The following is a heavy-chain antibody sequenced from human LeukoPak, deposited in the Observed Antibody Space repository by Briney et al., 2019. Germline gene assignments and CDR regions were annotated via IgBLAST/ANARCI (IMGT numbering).Heavy chain of an antibody. J-gene: IGHJ4*02. CDR3: ARGPYSSNWYVDY. V-gene: IGHV3-48*03. CDR2: ISRTGNSI. D-gene: IGHD6-13*01. Sequence: GGSLRLSCAASGFTFSSYEMNWVRQAPGKGLEWISYISRTGNSIYYADSVKGRFTISRDSAKNSLYLQMNSLRAEDTAVYYCARGPYSSNWYVDYWGQGTLVTVAS. CDR1: GFTFSSYE.